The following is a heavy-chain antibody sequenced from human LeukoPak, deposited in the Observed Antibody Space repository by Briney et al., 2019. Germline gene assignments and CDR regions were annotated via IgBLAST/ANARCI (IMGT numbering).Heavy chain of an antibody. Sequence: PGGSLRLSCAASGFTFSSYGMSWVRQAPGKGLEWVSAISGSGGSTYYADSVKGRFTISRDNSKNTLYLQMNSLRAEDTAVYYCAKDQGRITMVRGASGFDYWGQGTLVTVSS. D-gene: IGHD3-10*01. CDR3: AKDQGRITMVRGASGFDY. V-gene: IGHV3-23*01. J-gene: IGHJ4*02. CDR1: GFTFSSYG. CDR2: ISGSGGST.